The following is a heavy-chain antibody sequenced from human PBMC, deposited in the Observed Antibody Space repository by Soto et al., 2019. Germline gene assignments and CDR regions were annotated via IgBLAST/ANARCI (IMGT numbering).Heavy chain of an antibody. V-gene: IGHV5-51*01. CDR3: ARHEQFYYYYYCMDV. Sequence: PGESLKISCKASGYSFTTYWIAWVRQMPGKGLEWMGIINPGDSDIRYRPSFQGQVTISADNSISTAYLQWSSLKASDTAMYYCARHEQFYYYYYCMDVWGQGTAVTVSS. CDR1: GYSFTTYW. D-gene: IGHD4-4*01. J-gene: IGHJ6*02. CDR2: INPGDSDI.